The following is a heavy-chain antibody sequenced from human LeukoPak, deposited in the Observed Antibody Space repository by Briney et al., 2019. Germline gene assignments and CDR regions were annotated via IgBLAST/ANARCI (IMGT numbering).Heavy chain of an antibody. J-gene: IGHJ4*02. Sequence: PGGSLRLSCAASGFTFSDYYMSWIRQAPGKGLEWVSYISSGSTYTNYADSVKGRFTISRDNAKNSLYLQMNSLRAEDTAIYYCARWYSNHRGDYWGQRTLVTVSS. CDR3: ARWYSNHRGDY. CDR2: ISSGSTYT. D-gene: IGHD1-26*01. CDR1: GFTFSDYY. V-gene: IGHV3-11*03.